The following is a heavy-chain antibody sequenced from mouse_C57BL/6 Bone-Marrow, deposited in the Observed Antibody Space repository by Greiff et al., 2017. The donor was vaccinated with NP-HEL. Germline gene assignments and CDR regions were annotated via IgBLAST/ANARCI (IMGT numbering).Heavy chain of an antibody. CDR2: IDPENGDT. D-gene: IGHD3-2*02. CDR3: TTRQLRLWFLMDY. Sequence: EVQLQQSGAELVRPGASVKLSCTASGFNIKDDYMHWVKQRPEQGLEWIGWIDPENGDTEYASKFPGTATITADTSSNTAYLQLSSLTSEDTAVYCCTTRQLRLWFLMDYWGQGTSVTVSS. CDR1: GFNIKDDY. V-gene: IGHV14-4*01. J-gene: IGHJ4*01.